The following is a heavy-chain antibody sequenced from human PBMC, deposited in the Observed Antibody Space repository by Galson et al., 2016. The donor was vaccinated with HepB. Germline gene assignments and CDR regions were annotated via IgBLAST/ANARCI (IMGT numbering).Heavy chain of an antibody. CDR3: ASNTYSYDKTGTHYVNFFHY. Sequence: SLRLSCAASDSSFSRYAMHWVRQSPDKGLEWVAVITFDGSNKYYADSMKGRFSISRDNPKNTLYLGMNSLRTEDAAVYYCASNTYSYDKTGTHYVNFFHYWGQGTRVTVSS. J-gene: IGHJ4*02. D-gene: IGHD1-7*01. V-gene: IGHV3-30-3*01. CDR2: ITFDGSNK. CDR1: DSSFSRYA.